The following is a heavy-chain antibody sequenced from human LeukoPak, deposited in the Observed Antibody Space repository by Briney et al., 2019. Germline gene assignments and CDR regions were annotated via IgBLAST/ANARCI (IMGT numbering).Heavy chain of an antibody. J-gene: IGHJ3*02. CDR1: GFTFNIYW. V-gene: IGHV3-7*01. CDR3: AGDRAQYYDDAFDI. Sequence: GGSLRLSCAASGFTFNIYWMSWVRQAPGKGLEWVANIKPDGSDVYYLDSVKGRFTISRDNAQNSLYLQMNTLRLEDTAVYYCAGDRAQYYDDAFDIWGQGTMVTVSS. CDR2: IKPDGSDV. D-gene: IGHD3-3*01.